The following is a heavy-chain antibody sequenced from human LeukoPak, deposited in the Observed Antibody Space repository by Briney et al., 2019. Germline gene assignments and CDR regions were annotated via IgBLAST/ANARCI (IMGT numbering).Heavy chain of an antibody. CDR3: ARGRYVSITIFGVPTRGKFDY. Sequence: SEALSLTCAVYGGSFSGYYWSWIRQPPGKGLEWIGEINHSGSTNYNPSLKSRVAISVDTSKNQFSLKLSSVTAADTAVYYCARGRYVSITIFGVPTRGKFDYWGQGTLVTVSS. J-gene: IGHJ4*02. D-gene: IGHD3-3*01. CDR1: GGSFSGYY. CDR2: INHSGST. V-gene: IGHV4-34*01.